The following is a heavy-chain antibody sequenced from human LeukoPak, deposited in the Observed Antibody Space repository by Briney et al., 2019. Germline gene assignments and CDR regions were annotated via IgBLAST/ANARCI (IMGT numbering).Heavy chain of an antibody. D-gene: IGHD2-2*01. CDR2: IYYSGSN. Sequence: SETLSLTCTVSGGPITSYYWSWVPHPPGKGLEWIGYIYYSGSNSYNPSLKSRVTISLDTSRNQLSLKLSSVTTADTAVYYCARLVAYCSSASCTDFWGQGTLVTVSS. CDR3: ARLVAYCSSASCTDF. J-gene: IGHJ4*02. CDR1: GGPITSYY. V-gene: IGHV4-59*01.